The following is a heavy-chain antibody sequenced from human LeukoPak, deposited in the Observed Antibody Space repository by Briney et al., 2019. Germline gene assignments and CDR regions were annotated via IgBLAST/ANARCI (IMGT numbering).Heavy chain of an antibody. D-gene: IGHD6-19*01. CDR3: ARGYSSGWYHPFDY. J-gene: IGHJ4*02. CDR1: GFTVSSNY. CDR2: IYSGGST. Sequence: GGSLRLSCAASGFTVSSNYMSWVRQAPGKGLEWVSVIYSGGSTYYADSVKGRFTISRDNSKNTLYLQMNSLRAEDTAVYYCARGYSSGWYHPFDYWGQGTLVTVSS. V-gene: IGHV3-53*01.